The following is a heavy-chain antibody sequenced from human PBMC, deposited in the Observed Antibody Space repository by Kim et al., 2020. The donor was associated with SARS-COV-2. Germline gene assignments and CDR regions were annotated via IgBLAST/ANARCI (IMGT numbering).Heavy chain of an antibody. Sequence: YVDSEKGRFTIPRNNAKNSLYLQRNSLRAEDTAVYYGAREFSRCPYNFDYWGQGTLVPVSS. J-gene: IGHJ4*02. CDR3: AREFSRCPYNFDY. V-gene: IGHV3-7*01.